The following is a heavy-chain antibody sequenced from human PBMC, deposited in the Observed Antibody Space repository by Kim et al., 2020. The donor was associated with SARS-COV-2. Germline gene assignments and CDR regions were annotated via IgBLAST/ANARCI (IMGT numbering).Heavy chain of an antibody. D-gene: IGHD1-1*01. CDR1: GDSTSSYY. V-gene: IGHV4-59*13. CDR3: ASLRTGTRHFDY. J-gene: IGHJ4*02. Sequence: SETLSLTCIVSGDSTSSYYWSWIRQPPGKGLEWIGYIYYSGSTNCNPSLKSRVTISIDTSKNQFSLKLSSVTAADTAVYYCASLRTGTRHFDYLGQGTL. CDR2: IYYSGST.